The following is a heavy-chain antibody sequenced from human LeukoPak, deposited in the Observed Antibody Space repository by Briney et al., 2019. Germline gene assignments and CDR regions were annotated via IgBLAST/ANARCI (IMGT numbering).Heavy chain of an antibody. CDR3: ARPPSPFRDSSGYYPLWEF. D-gene: IGHD3-22*01. J-gene: IGHJ4*02. CDR2: INPSGGST. Sequence: WASVKVSCKASGYTFTGYYMHWVRQAPGQGLEWMGIINPSGGSTSYAQKFQGRVTMTRDTSTSTVYMELSSLRSEDTAVYYCARPPSPFRDSSGYYPLWEFWGQGTLVTVSS. V-gene: IGHV1-46*01. CDR1: GYTFTGYY.